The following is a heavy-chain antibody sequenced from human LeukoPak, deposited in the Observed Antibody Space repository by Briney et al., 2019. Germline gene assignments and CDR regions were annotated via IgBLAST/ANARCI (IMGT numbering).Heavy chain of an antibody. D-gene: IGHD3-10*01. CDR1: GYRFSSYE. J-gene: IGHJ4*02. V-gene: IGHV1-2*02. CDR2: INPNSGGT. CDR3: ASPPAEGFGELLSY. Sequence: GASVKVSCKASGYRFSSYEITWVRRATGQGLEWMGWINPNSGGTNYAQKFQGRVTMTRDTSISTAYMELSRLRSDDTAVYYCASPPAEGFGELLSYWGQGTLVTVSS.